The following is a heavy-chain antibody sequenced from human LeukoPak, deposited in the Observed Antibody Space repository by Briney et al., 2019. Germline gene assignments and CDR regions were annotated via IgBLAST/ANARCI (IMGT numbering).Heavy chain of an antibody. V-gene: IGHV1-18*01. CDR1: GYTFTSYG. CDR3: ARDWLGATSHGPFDY. CDR2: ISAYNGNT. D-gene: IGHD1-26*01. J-gene: IGHJ4*02. Sequence: ASVKVSCKASGYTFTSYGISWVRQAPGQGLEWVGWISAYNGNTNYAQKLQGRVTMTTDTSTSTAYMELRSLRSDDTAVYYCARDWLGATSHGPFDYWGQGTLVTVSS.